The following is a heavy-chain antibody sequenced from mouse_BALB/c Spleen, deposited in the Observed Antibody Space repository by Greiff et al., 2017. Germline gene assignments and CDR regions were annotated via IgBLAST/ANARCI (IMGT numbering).Heavy chain of an antibody. CDR2: ISSGGST. CDR1: GFTFSSYA. V-gene: IGHV5-6-5*01. J-gene: IGHJ4*01. CDR3: ARVSTMVTTGCAMDY. Sequence: EVKLMESGGGLVKPGGSLKLSCAASGFTFSSYAMSWVRQTPEKRLEWVASISSGGSTYYPDSVKGRFTISGDNARNILYLQMSSLRSEDTAMYYCARVSTMVTTGCAMDYWGQGTSVTVSS. D-gene: IGHD2-2*01.